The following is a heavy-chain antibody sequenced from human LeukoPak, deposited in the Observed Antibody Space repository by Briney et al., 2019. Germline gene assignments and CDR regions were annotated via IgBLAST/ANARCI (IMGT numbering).Heavy chain of an antibody. D-gene: IGHD3/OR15-3a*01. Sequence: GGSLRLSCAASGFIFSSYGMHWVRQAPGKGLKWVAVIWYDGSKEYYADSVKGRFTISRDNSKNTLYLQMNSLKAEDTAVYYCAKGRGLVSPDDHWGQGTLVTVSS. CDR2: IWYDGSKE. V-gene: IGHV3-33*06. CDR1: GFIFSSYG. J-gene: IGHJ4*02. CDR3: AKGRGLVSPDDH.